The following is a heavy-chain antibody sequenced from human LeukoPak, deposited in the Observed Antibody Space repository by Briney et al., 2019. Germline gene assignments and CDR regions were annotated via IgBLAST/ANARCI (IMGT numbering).Heavy chain of an antibody. D-gene: IGHD5-12*01. CDR2: IYYSGST. Sequence: SETLSLTCTVSGGSISSHYWSWIRQPPGKGLEWIGYIYYSGSTNYNPSLKSRVTISVDTSKNQFSLKLSSVTAADTAVYYCARDVSYSGYDEGAFDIWGQGTMVTVSS. CDR3: ARDVSYSGYDEGAFDI. V-gene: IGHV4-59*11. J-gene: IGHJ3*02. CDR1: GGSISSHY.